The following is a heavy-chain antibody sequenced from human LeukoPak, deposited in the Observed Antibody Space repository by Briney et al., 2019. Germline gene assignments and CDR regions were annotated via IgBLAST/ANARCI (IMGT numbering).Heavy chain of an antibody. CDR3: ARASSSTWSKLDF. V-gene: IGHV3-74*01. CDR2: IKSDGSSS. Sequence: GGSLRLSCVASGFTFSSFWMHWVRQAPGKGLVWVSRIKSDGSSSDYADSVKGRFTISRDNAKNTLQLQMNSLRAEDTAVYYCARASSSTWSKLDFWGQGTLVTVSS. J-gene: IGHJ4*02. CDR1: GFTFSSFW. D-gene: IGHD6-13*01.